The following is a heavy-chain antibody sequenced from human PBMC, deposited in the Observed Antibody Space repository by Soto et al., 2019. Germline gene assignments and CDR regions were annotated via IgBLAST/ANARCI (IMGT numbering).Heavy chain of an antibody. CDR3: ARRPVRGGNSGVGFDP. CDR2: MYSTGST. CDR1: GDSIGRVKYH. V-gene: IGHV4-39*01. J-gene: IGHJ5*02. D-gene: IGHD2-15*01. Sequence: QVRLQESGPGLVKPSETLSLTCTVSGDSIGRVKYHWGWIRQSPGKGLEWIGSMYSTGSTQYNPSRKVRVTMSVDTTTNQFALKLRSVTAADTAIYYCARRPVRGGNSGVGFDPWGQGTLVTVSS.